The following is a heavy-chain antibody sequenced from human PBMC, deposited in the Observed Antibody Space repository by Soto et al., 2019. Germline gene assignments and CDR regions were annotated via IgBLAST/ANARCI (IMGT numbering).Heavy chain of an antibody. J-gene: IGHJ4*02. CDR1: GFTFSAYA. Sequence: EVPLLESGGGVVQPGGSLRLSCAASGFTFSAYAMSWVRQAPGKGLEWVSVISGSGGATYYADSGKGRFTISRDHSKNTLYLQMNSLRAEATAVYYCARQEYITTWYLKYWGQGTLVTVSS. CDR3: ARQEYITTWYLKY. V-gene: IGHV3-23*01. D-gene: IGHD6-13*01. CDR2: ISGSGGAT.